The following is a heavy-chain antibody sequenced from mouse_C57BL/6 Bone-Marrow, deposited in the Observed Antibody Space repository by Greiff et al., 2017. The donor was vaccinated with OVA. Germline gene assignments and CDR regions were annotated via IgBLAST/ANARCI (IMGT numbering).Heavy chain of an antibody. V-gene: IGHV1-15*01. CDR3: TRGYSNYYAMDY. Sequence: QVQLQQSGAELVRPGASVTLSCKASGYTFTDYEMHWVKQTPVHGLEWIGAIDPETGGTAYNQKFTGKAILTAAKSSSTTYMELPSLTSEDAAVYYCTRGYSNYYAMDYWGQGTSVTVSS. CDR2: IDPETGGT. J-gene: IGHJ4*01. CDR1: GYTFTDYE. D-gene: IGHD2-5*01.